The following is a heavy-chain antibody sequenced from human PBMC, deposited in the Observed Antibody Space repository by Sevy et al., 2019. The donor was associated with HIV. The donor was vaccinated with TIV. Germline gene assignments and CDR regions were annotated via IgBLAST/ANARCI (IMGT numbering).Heavy chain of an antibody. Sequence: GGSLRLSCAASGFTFSNAWMSWVRQAPGKGLEWDGRIKSKTDGGTIDYAAPVKGRFTISRDDSKNTLYLQMNSLKTEDTAVYYCKRSSTIVRGVKNWFDPWGQGTLVTVSS. CDR2: IKSKTDGGTI. CDR3: KRSSTIVRGVKNWFDP. D-gene: IGHD3-10*01. CDR1: GFTFSNAW. J-gene: IGHJ5*02. V-gene: IGHV3-15*01.